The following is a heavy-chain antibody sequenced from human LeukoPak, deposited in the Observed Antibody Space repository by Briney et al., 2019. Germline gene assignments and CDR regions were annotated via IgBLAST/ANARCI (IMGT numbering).Heavy chain of an antibody. V-gene: IGHV3-21*01. J-gene: IGHJ4*02. CDR3: ARDSYDFCSGTQDY. D-gene: IGHD3-3*01. CDR2: ISGSSFYT. Sequence: GGSLRLSCAASGFTFSSYSMNWVRRAPGKGLEWISCISGSSFYTYYADSVRGRFTISRDNTKNSLYLQMNSLRADDTAVYYCARDSYDFCSGTQDYWGQGTLVTVSS. CDR1: GFTFSSYS.